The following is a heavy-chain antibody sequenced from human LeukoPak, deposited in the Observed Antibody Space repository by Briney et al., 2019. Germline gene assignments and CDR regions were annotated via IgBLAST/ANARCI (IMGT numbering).Heavy chain of an antibody. Sequence: GASVKVFCKASGYTFTSYGISWVRQAPGQGLEWMGWISAYNGNTNYAQKLQGRVTMTTDTSTSTAYMELRSLRSDDTAVYYCARDLFRVDIAAAGFDYWGQGTLVTVSS. CDR2: ISAYNGNT. V-gene: IGHV1-18*01. J-gene: IGHJ4*02. CDR1: GYTFTSYG. D-gene: IGHD6-13*01. CDR3: ARDLFRVDIAAAGFDY.